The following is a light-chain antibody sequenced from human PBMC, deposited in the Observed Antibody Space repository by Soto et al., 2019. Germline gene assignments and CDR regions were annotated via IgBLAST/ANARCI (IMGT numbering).Light chain of an antibody. CDR1: SGHSSYI. CDR3: ETWDSNTHTV. V-gene: IGLV4-60*02. Sequence: QSVLPQSSSSSASLGSSVKLTCTLSSGHSSYIIAWHQQQTGKAPRYLMKLEGSGSYNKGSGVPDRFSGSSSGADRYLTISNPQFEDEADYYCETWDSNTHTVFGGGTKLTVL. CDR2: LEGSGSY. J-gene: IGLJ3*02.